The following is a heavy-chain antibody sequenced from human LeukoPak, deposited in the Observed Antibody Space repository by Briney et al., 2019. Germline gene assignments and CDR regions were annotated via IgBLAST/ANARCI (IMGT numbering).Heavy chain of an antibody. Sequence: GGSLRLSCAASGFTFSSYAMHWVRQAPGKGLEWVAVISYDGSNKYYADSVKGRFTISRDNSKNTLYLQMNSLRAEDTAVYYCARVIYGGNSPAPYFDYWGQGTLVTVSS. V-gene: IGHV3-30-3*01. CDR1: GFTFSSYA. J-gene: IGHJ4*02. CDR2: ISYDGSNK. CDR3: ARVIYGGNSPAPYFDY. D-gene: IGHD4-23*01.